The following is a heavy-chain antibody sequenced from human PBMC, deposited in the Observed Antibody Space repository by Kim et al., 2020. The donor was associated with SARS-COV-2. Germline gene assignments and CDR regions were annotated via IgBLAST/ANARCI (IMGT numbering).Heavy chain of an antibody. V-gene: IGHV1-2*02. D-gene: IGHD2-2*01. CDR1: GYSFTAYY. J-gene: IGHJ6*02. Sequence: ASVKVSCKTSGYSFTAYYMHWVRQAPGQGLEWIGRINPNSGVTNFGQNLQGRVSLTRDTSIGTAYLELSGLRSDDTATYYCASAMRRLDLYAMDVWGQGTTVTVSS. CDR3: ASAMRRLDLYAMDV. CDR2: INPNSGVT.